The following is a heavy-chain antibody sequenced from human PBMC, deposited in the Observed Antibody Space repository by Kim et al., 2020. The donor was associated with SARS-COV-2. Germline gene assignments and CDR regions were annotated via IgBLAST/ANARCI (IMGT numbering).Heavy chain of an antibody. J-gene: IGHJ4*02. CDR3: ATDSTVVPAFDY. V-gene: IGHV1-24*01. D-gene: IGHD2-2*01. Sequence: IYAQKFQGRVTMTEDTSTDTAYMELSSLRSEDTAVYYCATDSTVVPAFDYWGQGTLVTVSS.